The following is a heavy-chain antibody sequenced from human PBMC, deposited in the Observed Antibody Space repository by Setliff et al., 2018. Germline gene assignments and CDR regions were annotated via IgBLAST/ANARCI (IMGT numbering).Heavy chain of an antibody. CDR3: ARTGTYRYFDY. CDR2: IYYRGNT. V-gene: IGHV4-39*01. D-gene: IGHD1-1*01. Sequence: SETLSLTCNVSGGSISSGVYYWAWIRQPPGKGLEWIGRIYYRGNTYYNASLKSRLTISVDTSKNQFSLKLRSVTAADTAVYYCARTGTYRYFDYWGQGTQVTVPQ. CDR1: GGSISSGVYY. J-gene: IGHJ4*02.